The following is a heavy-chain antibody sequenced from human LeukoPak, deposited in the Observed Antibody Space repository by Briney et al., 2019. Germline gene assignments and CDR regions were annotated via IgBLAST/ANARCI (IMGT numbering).Heavy chain of an antibody. Sequence: PGGSLRLSCAASGFTFSSYGMPWVRQAPGKGLEWVAVISYDGSNKYYADSVKGRFTISRDNSKNTLYLQMNSLRAEDTAVYYCAKDLEHSGWYYFDYWGQGTLVTVSS. CDR3: AKDLEHSGWYYFDY. J-gene: IGHJ4*02. D-gene: IGHD6-19*01. CDR2: ISYDGSNK. CDR1: GFTFSSYG. V-gene: IGHV3-30*18.